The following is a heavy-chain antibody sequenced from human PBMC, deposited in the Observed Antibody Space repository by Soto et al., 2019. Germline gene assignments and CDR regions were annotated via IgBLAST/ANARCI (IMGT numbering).Heavy chain of an antibody. CDR2: ISYDGSNK. V-gene: IGHV3-30*18. D-gene: IGHD3-22*01. CDR3: AKGAEWLLLHAFDI. J-gene: IGHJ3*02. Sequence: LICAASVFTFSRYGMHWVRKAPGKGLEWVAVISYDGSNKYYADSVKGRFNISRDNSKNTLYLQMNSLRAEDTAVYYCAKGAEWLLLHAFDIWGQGTMVTVSS. CDR1: VFTFSRYG.